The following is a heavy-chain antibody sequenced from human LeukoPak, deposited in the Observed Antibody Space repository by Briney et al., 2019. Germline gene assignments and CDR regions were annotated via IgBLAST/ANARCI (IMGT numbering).Heavy chain of an antibody. V-gene: IGHV4-34*01. D-gene: IGHD1-26*01. CDR3: ARGGGSYMIDC. CDR2: INHSGST. Sequence: SETLSLTCAVYGGSFSGYYWSWIRQPPGKGLEWIGEINHSGSTNYNPSLKSRVTISVDTSKNQFSLKLSSVTAADTAVYYCARGGGSYMIDCWGQGTLVTVSS. CDR1: GGSFSGYY. J-gene: IGHJ4*02.